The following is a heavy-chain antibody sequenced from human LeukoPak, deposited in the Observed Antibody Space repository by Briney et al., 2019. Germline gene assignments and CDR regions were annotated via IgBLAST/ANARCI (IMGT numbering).Heavy chain of an antibody. V-gene: IGHV1-2*02. CDR3: ARLYSNGWYSFDY. Sequence: ASVTSSCKAYVPTFTGYFMHGVRQAPGQGLEWMGWINPNSGSTNYAQKFQGRVTMTRDTSISTAYMELTSLRSDDTAVYYCARLYSNGWYSFDYWGQGNLVTVSS. J-gene: IGHJ4*02. CDR1: VPTFTGYF. CDR2: INPNSGST. D-gene: IGHD6-19*01.